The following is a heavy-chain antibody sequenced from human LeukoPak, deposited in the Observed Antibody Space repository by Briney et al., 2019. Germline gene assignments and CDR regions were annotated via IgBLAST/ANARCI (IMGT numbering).Heavy chain of an antibody. D-gene: IGHD3-22*01. Sequence: SETLSLTCAVSGVSISSSNWWSWVRRPPGKGLEWIGEIFHSGSTNYNSSLKSRVTISVDKSKNQFSLKMSSVTAADTAVYYCAKIIDRSGYHEAFDMWGQGTMVTVSS. V-gene: IGHV4-4*02. CDR3: AKIIDRSGYHEAFDM. J-gene: IGHJ3*02. CDR2: IFHSGST. CDR1: GVSISSSNW.